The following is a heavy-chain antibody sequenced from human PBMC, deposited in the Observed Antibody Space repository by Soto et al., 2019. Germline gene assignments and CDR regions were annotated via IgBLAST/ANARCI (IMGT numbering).Heavy chain of an antibody. CDR3: ARASLGYCSSTSCRSNWFDP. Sequence: PSETLSLTCAVSGGAISSGGYSWSWIRQPPGKGLEWIGYIYHSGSTYYNPSLKSRVTISVDRSKNQFSLKLSSVTAADTAVYYCARASLGYCSSTSCRSNWFDPWGQGTLLTVSS. CDR2: IYHSGST. J-gene: IGHJ5*02. D-gene: IGHD2-2*01. CDR1: GGAISSGGYS. V-gene: IGHV4-30-2*01.